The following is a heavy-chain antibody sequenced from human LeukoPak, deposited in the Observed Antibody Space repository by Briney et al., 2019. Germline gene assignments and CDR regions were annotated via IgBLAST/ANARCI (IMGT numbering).Heavy chain of an antibody. CDR1: GYTFTSYY. J-gene: IGHJ6*02. CDR3: ARAKRTGSYYLYYGMDV. V-gene: IGHV1-69*13. CDR2: IIPIFGTA. Sequence: ASVKVSCKASGYTFTSYYMHWVRQAPGQGLEWMGGIIPIFGTANYAQKFQGRVTITADESTSTAYMELSSLRSEDTAVYYCARAKRTGSYYLYYGMDVWGQGTTVTVSS. D-gene: IGHD1-26*01.